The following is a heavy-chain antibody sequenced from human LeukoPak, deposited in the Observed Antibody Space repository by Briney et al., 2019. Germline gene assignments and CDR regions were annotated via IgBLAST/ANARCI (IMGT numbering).Heavy chain of an antibody. V-gene: IGHV4-61*02. CDR3: AREPRNVVVVPAAIGFDG. CDR1: GGSISSGSYY. Sequence: PSQTLSLTCTVSGGSISSGSYYWRWIRQPAGTGLEWIGRIYTSGSTNYNPSLKSRVTISVATSKNQFSLKLNSVTAADTAVYYCAREPRNVVVVPAAIGFDGWGQGTLVTVSS. CDR2: IYTSGST. J-gene: IGHJ5*02. D-gene: IGHD2-2*01.